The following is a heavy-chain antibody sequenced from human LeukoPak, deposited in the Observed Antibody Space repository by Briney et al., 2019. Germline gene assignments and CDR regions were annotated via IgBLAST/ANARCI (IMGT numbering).Heavy chain of an antibody. V-gene: IGHV3-21*01. CDR2: ISSSSSYI. CDR3: ARELEGRPRVGYFDY. D-gene: IGHD1-1*01. J-gene: IGHJ4*02. CDR1: GFTFSSYS. Sequence: GGSLRLSCAASGFTFSSYSMNWVRQAPGKGLEWVSSISSSSSYIYYADSVKGRFTISRDNAKNSLYLQMNSLRTEDTAVYYCARELEGRPRVGYFDYWGQGTLVTVSS.